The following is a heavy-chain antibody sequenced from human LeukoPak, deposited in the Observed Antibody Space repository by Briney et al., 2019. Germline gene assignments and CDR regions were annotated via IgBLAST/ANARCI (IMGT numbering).Heavy chain of an antibody. CDR3: ARETGYYGSGSSIDY. CDR1: GGSISSYY. Sequence: PSETLSLTCTVSGGSISSYYWSWIRQPAGKGLEWIGRIYTSGSTNYNPSLKSRVTMSVDTSKNQFSLKLSSVTAADTAVYYCARETGYYGSGSSIDYWGQGTLVTVSS. D-gene: IGHD3-10*01. V-gene: IGHV4-4*07. CDR2: IYTSGST. J-gene: IGHJ4*02.